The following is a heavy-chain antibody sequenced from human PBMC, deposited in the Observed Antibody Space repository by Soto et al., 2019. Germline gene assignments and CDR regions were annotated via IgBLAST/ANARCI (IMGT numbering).Heavy chain of an antibody. CDR3: ARDVLSPYYYYYYMDV. CDR1: GGSISSGGYY. Sequence: TLSLTCTVSGGSISSGGYYWSWIRQHPGKGLEWIGYIYYSGSTYYNPSLKSRVTISVDTSKNQFSLKLSSVTAADTAVYYCARDVLSPYYYYYYMDVWGKGTTVTVSS. J-gene: IGHJ6*03. V-gene: IGHV4-31*03. D-gene: IGHD3-16*02. CDR2: IYYSGST.